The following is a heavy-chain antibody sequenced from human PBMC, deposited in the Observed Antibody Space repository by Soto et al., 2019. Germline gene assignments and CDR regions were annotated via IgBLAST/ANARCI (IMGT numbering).Heavy chain of an antibody. CDR3: ARDRASRITTFGGQQGTNNFDY. D-gene: IGHD3-3*01. J-gene: IGHJ4*02. V-gene: IGHV4-30-4*01. Sequence: PSETLSLTCTVSGGSVSSGDYYWSWIRQPPGKGLEWIGYIYYSGSAYYNPSLKSRVTISVDTSKNQISLKLSSVTAADTAVYYCARDRASRITTFGGQQGTNNFDYWGQGTLVTVSS. CDR2: IYYSGSA. CDR1: GGSVSSGDYY.